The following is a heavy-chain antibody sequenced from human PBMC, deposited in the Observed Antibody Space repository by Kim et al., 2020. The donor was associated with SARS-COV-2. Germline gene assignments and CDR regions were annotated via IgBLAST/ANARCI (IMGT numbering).Heavy chain of an antibody. CDR3: AKDQGGVVVVIKGLTEFDY. Sequence: GGSLRLSCAASGFTFSSYAMSWVRQAPGKGLEWVSAISGSGGSTYYADSVKGRFTISRDNSKNTLYLQMNSLRAEDTAVYYCAKDQGGVVVVIKGLTEFDYWGQGTLVTVSS. CDR1: GFTFSSYA. CDR2: ISGSGGST. J-gene: IGHJ4*02. D-gene: IGHD3-22*01. V-gene: IGHV3-23*01.